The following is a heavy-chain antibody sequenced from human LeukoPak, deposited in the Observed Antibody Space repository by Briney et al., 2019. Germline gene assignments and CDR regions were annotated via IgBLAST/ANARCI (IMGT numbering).Heavy chain of an antibody. J-gene: IGHJ4*02. CDR1: GFTFRSHW. CDR2: INEDGSEK. CDR3: TRNGLYSGFFDS. D-gene: IGHD2-15*01. V-gene: IGHV3-7*01. Sequence: QNGGSLRLSCAASGFTFRSHWMSWVRQAPGKGLEWVANINEDGSEKYYVDSVKGRFTISRDNAKNSLFLQMNSLRAEDTAVYYCTRNGLYSGFFDSWGQGTLVTVSS.